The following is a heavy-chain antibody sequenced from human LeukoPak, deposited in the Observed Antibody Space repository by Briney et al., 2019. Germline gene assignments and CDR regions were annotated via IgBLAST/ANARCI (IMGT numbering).Heavy chain of an antibody. CDR3: ARELPYSSSWYRSGQKNNWFDP. Sequence: PSETLSLTCTVSGGSISSGSYYWSWIRQPAGKGLEWIGRIYTSGSTNYNPSLKSRVTISVDTSKNQFSLKLSSVTAADTAVYYCARELPYSSSWYRSGQKNNWFDPWGQGTLVTVSS. CDR2: IYTSGST. V-gene: IGHV4-61*02. J-gene: IGHJ5*02. D-gene: IGHD6-13*01. CDR1: GGSISSGSYY.